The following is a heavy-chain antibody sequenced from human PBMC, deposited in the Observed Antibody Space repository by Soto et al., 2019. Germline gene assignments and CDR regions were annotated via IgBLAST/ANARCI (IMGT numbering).Heavy chain of an antibody. J-gene: IGHJ4*02. CDR3: AREGGGQLVLSYEFDY. V-gene: IGHV3-7*01. Sequence: GGSLRLSCAASGFTFSSYWMSWVRQAPGKGLEWVANIKQDGSEKYYVDSVKGRFTISRDNAKNSLYLQMNSLRAEDTAVYYCAREGGGQLVLSYEFDYWGQGTLVTVSS. D-gene: IGHD6-6*01. CDR1: GFTFSSYW. CDR2: IKQDGSEK.